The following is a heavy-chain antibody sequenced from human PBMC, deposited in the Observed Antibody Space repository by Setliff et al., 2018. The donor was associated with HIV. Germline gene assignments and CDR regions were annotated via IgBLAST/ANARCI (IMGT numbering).Heavy chain of an antibody. Sequence: SVKVSCKASGGTFSSYAISWVRQAPGQGLEWMGGIIPILGIANYAQKFQGRVTITTDESTSTAYMELSSLRSEDTAVYYCARDSYYNFWSGYNWFDPWGQGTLVTVSS. V-gene: IGHV1-69*10. D-gene: IGHD3-3*01. CDR1: GGTFSSYA. CDR2: IIPILGIA. CDR3: ARDSYYNFWSGYNWFDP. J-gene: IGHJ5*02.